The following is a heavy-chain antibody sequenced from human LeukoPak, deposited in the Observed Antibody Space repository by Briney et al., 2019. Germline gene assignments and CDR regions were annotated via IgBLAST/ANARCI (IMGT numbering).Heavy chain of an antibody. V-gene: IGHV3-33*01. D-gene: IGHD3-22*01. Sequence: GRSLRLSCAASGFTFSSYGMHWVRQAPGKGLEWVAVIWYDGSNKYYADSVKGQFTISRDNSKNTLYLQMNSLRAEDTAVYYCARVGPGYYDSSGRSRAFDIWGQGTMVTVSS. CDR2: IWYDGSNK. CDR1: GFTFSSYG. CDR3: ARVGPGYYDSSGRSRAFDI. J-gene: IGHJ3*02.